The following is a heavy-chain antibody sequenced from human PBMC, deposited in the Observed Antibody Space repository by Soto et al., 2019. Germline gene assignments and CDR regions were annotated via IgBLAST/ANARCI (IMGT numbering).Heavy chain of an antibody. CDR1: CDSMNNADYF. Sequence: PSETLSLTCSVSCDSMNNADYFWTWIRQPPGKGLQWIGYISYSGSTFYNPSPKTRLTMSVDTSKKQFSVRLRSVTAADTAVYYCARDRAHFYESSGRLDLWGQGMLVTVSS. V-gene: IGHV4-30-4*01. J-gene: IGHJ4*02. D-gene: IGHD3-22*01. CDR3: ARDRAHFYESSGRLDL. CDR2: ISYSGST.